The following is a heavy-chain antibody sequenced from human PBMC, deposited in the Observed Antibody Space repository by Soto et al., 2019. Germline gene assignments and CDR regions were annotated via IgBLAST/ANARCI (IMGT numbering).Heavy chain of an antibody. J-gene: IGHJ5*02. V-gene: IGHV4-30-4*01. Sequence: QVQLQESGPGLVKPSQTLSLTCTVSGGSISSGDYYWSWIRQPPGKGLEWIGYIYYSGSTYYNPSLKRRVTIPVDPSKNQPPLELSPVDAADTAVYCCARAFNFDGSGFGPWGQGTLVTVSS. CDR1: GGSISSGDYY. D-gene: IGHD3-16*01. CDR2: IYYSGST. CDR3: ARAFNFDGSGFGP.